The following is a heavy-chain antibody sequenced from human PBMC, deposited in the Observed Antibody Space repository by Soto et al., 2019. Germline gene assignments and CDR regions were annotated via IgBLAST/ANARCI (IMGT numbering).Heavy chain of an antibody. D-gene: IGHD4-17*01. CDR2: GSYSGTT. J-gene: IGHJ4*02. Sequence: QVQLQESGPGLVKPSETLSLTCTVSGVSVSSGSFYWAWIRQPPGKGLDWIGFGSYSGTTNYKPSFKSRVTISVDTSRSKISLKVSSLTAADTAVYYCARGATVTQYDYWGQGTLVTVSS. CDR3: ARGATVTQYDY. CDR1: GVSVSSGSFY. V-gene: IGHV4-61*01.